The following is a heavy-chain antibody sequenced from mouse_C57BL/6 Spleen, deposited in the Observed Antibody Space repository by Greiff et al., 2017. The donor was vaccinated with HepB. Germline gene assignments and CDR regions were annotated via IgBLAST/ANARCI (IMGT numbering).Heavy chain of an antibody. CDR2: IYPGSGST. CDR1: GYTFTSYW. CDR3: ARGDYGSSYEAMDY. D-gene: IGHD1-1*01. Sequence: QVQLQQSGAELVKPGASVKMSCKASGYTFTSYWITWVKQRPGQGLEWIGDIYPGSGSTNYNEKFKSKATLTVDTSSSTAYMQLSSLTSEDSAVYYCARGDYGSSYEAMDYWGQGTSVTVSS. V-gene: IGHV1-55*01. J-gene: IGHJ4*01.